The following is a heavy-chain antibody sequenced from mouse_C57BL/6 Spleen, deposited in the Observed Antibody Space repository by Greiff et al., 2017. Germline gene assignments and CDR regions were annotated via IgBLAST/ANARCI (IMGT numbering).Heavy chain of an antibody. Sequence: QVQLQQPGAELVKPGASVKMSCKASGYTFTSYWITWVKQRPGQGLEWIGDIYPGSGSTNYTAKFKSKATLTVDTSSSTAYMQLSSLTSEDSAVYYCARRGYGSSPYWYFDVWGTGTTVTVSS. CDR3: ARRGYGSSPYWYFDV. J-gene: IGHJ1*03. CDR1: GYTFTSYW. V-gene: IGHV1-55*01. CDR2: IYPGSGST. D-gene: IGHD1-1*01.